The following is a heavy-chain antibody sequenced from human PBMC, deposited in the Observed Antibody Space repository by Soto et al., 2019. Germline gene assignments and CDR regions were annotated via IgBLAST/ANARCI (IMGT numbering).Heavy chain of an antibody. D-gene: IGHD3-22*01. Sequence: GGSLRLSCAASGFTFSSYAMHWVRQAPGKGLEWVAVISYDGSNKYYADSVKGRFTISRDNAKNSLYLQMNSLRAEDTAVYYCARDPGGNGDYYDSSGYFPNWFDPWGQGTLVTVSS. CDR1: GFTFSSYA. J-gene: IGHJ5*02. V-gene: IGHV3-30-3*01. CDR2: ISYDGSNK. CDR3: ARDPGGNGDYYDSSGYFPNWFDP.